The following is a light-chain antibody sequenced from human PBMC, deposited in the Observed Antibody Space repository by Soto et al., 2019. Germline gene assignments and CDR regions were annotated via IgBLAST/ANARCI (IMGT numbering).Light chain of an antibody. CDR3: QQRKHWPPLT. Sequence: ETLLTQSPATMSLSPGERATLSCRASQSVDIYLAWYQQKPGQAPRLLIYDASNRATGIPARFSGSGSGTDFTLTISSLEPEDFAVYYCQQRKHWPPLTFGGGTKVEIK. CDR2: DAS. J-gene: IGKJ4*01. V-gene: IGKV3-11*01. CDR1: QSVDIY.